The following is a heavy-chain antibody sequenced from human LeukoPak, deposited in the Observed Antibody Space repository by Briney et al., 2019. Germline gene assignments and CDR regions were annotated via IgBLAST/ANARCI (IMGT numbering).Heavy chain of an antibody. J-gene: IGHJ5*02. D-gene: IGHD3-10*01. Sequence: GASVMVSCKASGYTFTGYYIHWVRQAPGQWLEWMGRINPDGGGTNYAQKFQGRVTMTRDTSISTAYMELSRLRSDDTAVYYCAREPATMVRGVLLGRFDPWGQGTLVTVSS. V-gene: IGHV1-2*06. CDR1: GYTFTGYY. CDR3: AREPATMVRGVLLGRFDP. CDR2: INPDGGGT.